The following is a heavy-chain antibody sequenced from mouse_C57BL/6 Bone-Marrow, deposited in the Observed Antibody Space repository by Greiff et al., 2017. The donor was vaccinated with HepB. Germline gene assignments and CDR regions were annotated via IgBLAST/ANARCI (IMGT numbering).Heavy chain of an antibody. D-gene: IGHD1-1*01. Sequence: QVQLQQSGSELRSPGSSVKLSCKDFDSEVFPIAYMSWVRQKPGHGFEWIGGILPSIGRTIYGEKFEDKATLDADTLSNTAYLELNSLPSEDSANYYCARPRYGSTHYYAMDYWGQGTSVTVSS. V-gene: IGHV15-2*01. J-gene: IGHJ4*01. CDR2: ILPSIGRT. CDR1: DSEVFPIAY. CDR3: ARPRYGSTHYYAMDY.